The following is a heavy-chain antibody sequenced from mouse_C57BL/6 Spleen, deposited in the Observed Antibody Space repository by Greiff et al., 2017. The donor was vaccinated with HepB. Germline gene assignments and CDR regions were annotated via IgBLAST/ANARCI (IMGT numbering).Heavy chain of an antibody. CDR2: IRHKANGYTT. V-gene: IGHV7-3*01. CDR3: ASDGYYDYAMDY. J-gene: IGHJ4*01. Sequence: DVKLVESGGGLVQPGGSLSLSCAASGFTFTDYYMSWVRQPPGKALEWLGFIRHKANGYTTEYSASVKGRFTISRDNSQSILYLQMHALRAEDSATYYCASDGYYDYAMDYWGQGTSVTVSS. D-gene: IGHD2-3*01. CDR1: GFTFTDYY.